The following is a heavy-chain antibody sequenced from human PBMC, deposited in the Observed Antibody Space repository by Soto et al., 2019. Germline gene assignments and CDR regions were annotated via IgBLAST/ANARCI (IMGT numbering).Heavy chain of an antibody. CDR2: IYSGGSA. CDR3: ARHGYSSGGGYFDY. V-gene: IGHV3-66*04. Sequence: EVQWVESGGGLVQPGGSLRLSCAASGFTVSSNYMSWVRQAPGKGLEWVSVIYSGGSAYYADSVKGRFTISRDNSKNTLYLQMNSLRAEDTAVYYCARHGYSSGGGYFDYWGQGTLVTVSA. D-gene: IGHD5-18*01. J-gene: IGHJ4*02. CDR1: GFTVSSNY.